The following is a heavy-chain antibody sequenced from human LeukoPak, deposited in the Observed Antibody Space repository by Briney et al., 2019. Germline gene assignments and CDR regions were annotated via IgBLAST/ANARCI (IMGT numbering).Heavy chain of an antibody. D-gene: IGHD6-13*01. CDR2: IKHDGSEK. V-gene: IGHV3-7*04. Sequence: GGSLRLSCAASGFTFSSYGMSWVRQAPGKGLEWVANIKHDGSEKYYVDSVKGRFTISRDNAKNSLYLQMNSLRAEDTAVYYCARVYSSSWETFDYWGQGTLVTVSS. J-gene: IGHJ4*02. CDR3: ARVYSSSWETFDY. CDR1: GFTFSSYG.